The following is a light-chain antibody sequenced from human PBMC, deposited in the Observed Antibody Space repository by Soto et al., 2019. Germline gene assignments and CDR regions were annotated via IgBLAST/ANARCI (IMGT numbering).Light chain of an antibody. Sequence: EIVLTQSPGTLSLSPGERATLSCRASQSVSNNYLAWYQQKPGQAPRLLIYGASNRATGIPDRFSGSGSGTDFTLTISSLGPEDFAVYYCQQYNNWPRTFGQGTKVDIK. CDR2: GAS. V-gene: IGKV3-20*01. J-gene: IGKJ1*01. CDR1: QSVSNNY. CDR3: QQYNNWPRT.